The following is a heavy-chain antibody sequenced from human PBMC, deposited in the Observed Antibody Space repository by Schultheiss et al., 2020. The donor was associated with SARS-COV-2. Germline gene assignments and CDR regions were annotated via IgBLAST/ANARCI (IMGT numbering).Heavy chain of an antibody. V-gene: IGHV3-30*19. CDR2: IWYDGSNK. Sequence: GSLRLSCAASGFTFSSYGMHWVRQAPGKGLEWVAVIWYDGSNKYYADSVKGRFTISRDNSRNTLYLQMNSLRADDTAVYYCARDKRAVAGTYYYYGMDVWGQGTTVTVSS. CDR1: GFTFSSYG. J-gene: IGHJ6*02. CDR3: ARDKRAVAGTYYYYGMDV. D-gene: IGHD6-19*01.